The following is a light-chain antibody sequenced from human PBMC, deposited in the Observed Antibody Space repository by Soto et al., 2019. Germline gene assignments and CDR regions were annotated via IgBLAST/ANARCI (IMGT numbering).Light chain of an antibody. V-gene: IGLV2-23*01. CDR2: EGS. Sequence: QSALTQPASVSGSPVQSITISCTGTSSDVGSYNLVSWYHQHPGKAPKLMIYEGSKRPSGVSNRFSGSKSGNTASLTISGLQAEDEADYYCCSYAGSSTYVVFGGGTKVTVL. CDR3: CSYAGSSTYVV. J-gene: IGLJ2*01. CDR1: SSDVGSYNL.